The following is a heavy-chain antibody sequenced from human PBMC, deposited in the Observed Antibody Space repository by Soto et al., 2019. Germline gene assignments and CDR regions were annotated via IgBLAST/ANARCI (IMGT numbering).Heavy chain of an antibody. V-gene: IGHV3-48*02. CDR3: ARATYYYYYYGMDV. Sequence: GGFLRLCCAASGFTFSSYSMNWVRQAPGKGLEWVSYISSSSSTIYYADSVKGRFTISRDNAKNSLYLQMNSLRDEDTAVYYCARATYYYYYYGMDVWGQGTTVTVSS. CDR2: ISSSSSTI. CDR1: GFTFSSYS. J-gene: IGHJ6*02.